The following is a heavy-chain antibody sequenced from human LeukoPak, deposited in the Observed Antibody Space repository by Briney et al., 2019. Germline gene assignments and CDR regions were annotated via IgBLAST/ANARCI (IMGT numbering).Heavy chain of an antibody. J-gene: IGHJ3*02. V-gene: IGHV3-11*05. D-gene: IGHD6-13*01. Sequence: GGSLRLSCAASGFTFSDYYMSWIRQAPGKGLQWVSYISRSGTYTNYEDSVKGRFTISRDNAKNPLYLQMNSLRAEDTAVYYCARDMIAADAFDIWGQGTMVTVSS. CDR2: ISRSGTYT. CDR3: ARDMIAADAFDI. CDR1: GFTFSDYY.